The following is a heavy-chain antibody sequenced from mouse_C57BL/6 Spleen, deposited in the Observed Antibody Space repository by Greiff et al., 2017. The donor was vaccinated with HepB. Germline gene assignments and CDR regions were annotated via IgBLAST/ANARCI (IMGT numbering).Heavy chain of an antibody. J-gene: IGHJ4*01. CDR2: ISSGSSTI. CDR1: GFTFSDYG. D-gene: IGHD4-1*01. CDR3: ASRMLTGTRYAMDY. V-gene: IGHV5-17*01. Sequence: EVQLVESGGGLVKPGGSLKLSCAASGFTFSDYGMHWVRQAPEKGLEWVAYISSGSSTIYYADTVKGRFTISRDNAKNTPFLQMTSLRSEDTAMYYCASRMLTGTRYAMDYWGQGTSVTVSS.